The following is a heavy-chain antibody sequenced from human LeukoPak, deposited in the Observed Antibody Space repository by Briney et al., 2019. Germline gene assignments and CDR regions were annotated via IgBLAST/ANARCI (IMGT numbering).Heavy chain of an antibody. J-gene: IGHJ4*02. CDR1: GGTFSSYA. Sequence: SVKVSCKASGGTFSSYAISWVRQAPGQGLDWMGGLIPIFGTANYAQKFQCRVTITADKSTSTAYMELSSLRSEDTAVYYCARGLGYCSSTSCYGAGYWGQGTLVTVSS. CDR3: ARGLGYCSSTSCYGAGY. CDR2: LIPIFGTA. D-gene: IGHD2-2*01. V-gene: IGHV1-69*06.